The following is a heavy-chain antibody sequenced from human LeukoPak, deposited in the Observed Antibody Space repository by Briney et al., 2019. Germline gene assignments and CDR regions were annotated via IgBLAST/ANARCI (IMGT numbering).Heavy chain of an antibody. D-gene: IGHD1-14*01. Sequence: GGSLRLSCAASGFTFSTYSMNWVRQAPGKGLEWVSSISSSSSHIYYADSVKGRFTISRDNAKNSLYPQMNSLRAEDTAVYYCAREVTTGHYYFDYWGQGTLVTVSS. CDR3: AREVTTGHYYFDY. CDR1: GFTFSTYS. V-gene: IGHV3-21*01. J-gene: IGHJ4*02. CDR2: ISSSSSHI.